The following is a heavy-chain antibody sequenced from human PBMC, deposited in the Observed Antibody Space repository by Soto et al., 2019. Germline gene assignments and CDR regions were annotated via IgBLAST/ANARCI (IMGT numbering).Heavy chain of an antibody. D-gene: IGHD7-27*01. CDR1: GYSVASNSAA. Sequence: XQTRSLTWAISGYSVASNSAAWNLIRQSPSRGLEWLGRTYYRSKWYNDYAVSVKSRITINPDTSKNQFSLQLNSVTPEDTAVYYCARGSTHLTYGMDVWGQGTTVTVSS. CDR3: ARGSTHLTYGMDV. J-gene: IGHJ6*02. CDR2: TYYRSKWYN. V-gene: IGHV6-1*01.